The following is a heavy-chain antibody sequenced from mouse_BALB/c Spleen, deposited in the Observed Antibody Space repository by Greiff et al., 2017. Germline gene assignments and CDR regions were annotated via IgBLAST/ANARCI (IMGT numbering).Heavy chain of an antibody. D-gene: IGHD1-1*01. CDR3: ARENLYYGSSYWYFDV. CDR2: IWAGGST. Sequence: VQVVESGPGLVAPSQSLSITCTVSGFSLTSYGVHWVRQPPGKGLEWLGVIWAGGSTNYNSALMSRLSISKDNSKSQVFLKMNSLQTDDTAMYYCARENLYYGSSYWYFDVWGAGTTVTVSS. V-gene: IGHV2-9*02. CDR1: GFSLTSYG. J-gene: IGHJ1*01.